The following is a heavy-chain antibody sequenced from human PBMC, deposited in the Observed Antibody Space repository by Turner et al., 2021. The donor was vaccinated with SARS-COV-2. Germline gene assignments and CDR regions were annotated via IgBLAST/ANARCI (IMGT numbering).Heavy chain of an antibody. CDR3: AREDLYDSSGYYYSGAFDI. CDR2: MWHHGDYK. Sequence: QLQLVESGGGVVQPGGSLRLPCTASGITFRVYGMHWVRQAPGKGLGWVAVMWHHGDYKFYSDSVKGRFTISRDNSKNSFYLQMNSLRAEDTAVYYCAREDLYDSSGYYYSGAFDIWGQGTMVTVSS. CDR1: GITFRVYG. J-gene: IGHJ3*02. V-gene: IGHV3-33*01. D-gene: IGHD3-22*01.